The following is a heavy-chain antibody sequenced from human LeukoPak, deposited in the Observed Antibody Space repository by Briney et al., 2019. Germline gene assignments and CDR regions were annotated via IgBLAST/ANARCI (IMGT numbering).Heavy chain of an antibody. CDR2: IKQDGSAE. J-gene: IGHJ4*02. Sequence: GGSLRLSCVASGFSFSSYWMSWVRQVPGKGLEWVADIKQDGSAELYVDSVKGRFTISRDNAKKSLYLQMNSLRVEYTAVYYCARPRQDGEIFDHWGQGTLVTVSS. D-gene: IGHD5-24*01. V-gene: IGHV3-7*03. CDR3: ARPRQDGEIFDH. CDR1: GFSFSSYW.